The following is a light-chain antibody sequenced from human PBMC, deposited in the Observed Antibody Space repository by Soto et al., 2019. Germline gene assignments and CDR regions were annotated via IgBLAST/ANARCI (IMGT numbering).Light chain of an antibody. Sequence: MMMTQSPATLSVSPGERATLSCRASQSVSSYLAWYQQKPGQAPRLLIYDASNRATGIPARFSGSGSGTDFTLTISSLEPEDFAVYYCQQRSNWPPSITFGQGTRLEIK. CDR3: QQRSNWPPSIT. J-gene: IGKJ5*01. V-gene: IGKV3-11*01. CDR2: DAS. CDR1: QSVSSY.